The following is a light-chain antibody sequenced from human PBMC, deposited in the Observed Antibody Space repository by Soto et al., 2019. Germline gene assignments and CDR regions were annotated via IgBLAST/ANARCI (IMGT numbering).Light chain of an antibody. CDR1: QDISND. CDR2: AAS. Sequence: AIQMTQSPSSLSASVGDRVTITCRASQDISNDLGWYQQKPGKAPKLLIYAASTLQSGVPSRFSGSGSGTDFTLTISSLKPEDSASYYCLQDHEHLTFGGGTRVEIK. CDR3: LQDHEHLT. V-gene: IGKV1-6*01. J-gene: IGKJ4*01.